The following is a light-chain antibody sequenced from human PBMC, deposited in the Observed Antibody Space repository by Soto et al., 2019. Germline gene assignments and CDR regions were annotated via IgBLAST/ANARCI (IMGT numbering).Light chain of an antibody. Sequence: AIRMTQSPSSLSASTGDRVTITCRASQGISSYLAWYQQKPGKAPKLLIYAASTLQSGVPSRFSGSGSGTDFTLTISCLQSEDVATYYCQQYYSYPPTFGQGTPLQIK. CDR2: AAS. J-gene: IGKJ5*01. V-gene: IGKV1-8*01. CDR1: QGISSY. CDR3: QQYYSYPPT.